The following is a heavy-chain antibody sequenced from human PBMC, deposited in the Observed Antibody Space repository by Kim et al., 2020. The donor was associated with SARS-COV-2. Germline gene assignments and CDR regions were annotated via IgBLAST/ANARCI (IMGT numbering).Heavy chain of an antibody. V-gene: IGHV1-18*01. Sequence: TNYAPKLQGRVTMTTDPSTSTAYMELRSLRSDDTAVYYCASGGWELPMWIWGQGTMVTVSS. CDR3: ASGGWELPMWI. CDR2: T. J-gene: IGHJ3*02. D-gene: IGHD1-26*01.